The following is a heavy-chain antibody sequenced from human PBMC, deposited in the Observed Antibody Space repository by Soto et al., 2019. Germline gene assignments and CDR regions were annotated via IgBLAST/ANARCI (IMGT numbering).Heavy chain of an antibody. CDR3: AKDQSRGTTLSYPDF. Sequence: QLLESGGGLVQPGGSQRLSCAASGFASNKYVMTWVRQPPGKGLEWVSGITGGGETTYYAESVKGRFTISRDNSKNTLFLQMKSLRADDTAVYFCAKDQSRGTTLSYPDFWGQGTLVIVPP. CDR2: ITGGGETT. CDR1: GFASNKYV. D-gene: IGHD3-16*01. V-gene: IGHV3-23*01. J-gene: IGHJ4*02.